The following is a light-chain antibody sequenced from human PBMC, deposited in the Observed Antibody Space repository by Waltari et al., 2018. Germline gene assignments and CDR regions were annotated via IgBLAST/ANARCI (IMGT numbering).Light chain of an antibody. CDR1: QSISIN. Sequence: EIVLTQSPATLSVSPGDRATPSCRASQSISINLAWYQQKPGQAPRLLIYGASTRATGIPARFSGSGSGTEFTLTISSLQSEDFAVYYCQQYNSWPPTTFGQGTRLEIK. CDR3: QQYNSWPPTT. J-gene: IGKJ5*01. CDR2: GAS. V-gene: IGKV3-15*01.